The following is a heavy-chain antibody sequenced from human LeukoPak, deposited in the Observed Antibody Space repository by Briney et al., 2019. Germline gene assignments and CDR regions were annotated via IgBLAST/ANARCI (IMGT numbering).Heavy chain of an antibody. CDR1: GGTFSSYA. V-gene: IGHV1-46*01. Sequence: ASVKVSCKASGGTFSSYAISWVRQAPGQGLEWMGIINLVGGSTTYARRFQDRVTMTMDTSTSTVYMELRSLRYEDTAVYYCAREGDREAAGTAFDCWGQGTLVTVSS. J-gene: IGHJ4*02. CDR3: AREGDREAAGTAFDC. D-gene: IGHD6-13*01. CDR2: INLVGGST.